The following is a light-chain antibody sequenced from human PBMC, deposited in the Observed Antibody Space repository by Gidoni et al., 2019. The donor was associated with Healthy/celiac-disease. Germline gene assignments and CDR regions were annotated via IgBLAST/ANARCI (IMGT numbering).Light chain of an antibody. J-gene: IGLJ1*01. Sequence: QSALTQPASVSGSPGQSITISCTGTSSDVGGYNYVSWYQQHPGKAPKLMIYDVSNRPSGVSNRFSGSKSGNTASLTISGLQAEGEADYYCSSYTSSSPPFGTGTKVTVL. V-gene: IGLV2-14*01. CDR1: SSDVGGYNY. CDR2: DVS. CDR3: SSYTSSSPP.